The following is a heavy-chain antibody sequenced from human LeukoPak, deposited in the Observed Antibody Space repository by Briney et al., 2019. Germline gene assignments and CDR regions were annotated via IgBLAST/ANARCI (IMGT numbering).Heavy chain of an antibody. J-gene: IGHJ4*02. CDR3: ARDVYYGSGSPRLDY. V-gene: IGHV3-48*01. CDR2: MSRSGDII. D-gene: IGHD3-10*01. Sequence: GGSLRLSCAASGFTFSSYWMHWVRQAPGKGLESVSYMSRSGDIIYYADSVKGRFTISRDNAKNSLYLQMNSLRAEDTAVYYCARDVYYGSGSPRLDYWGQGTLVTVSS. CDR1: GFTFSSYW.